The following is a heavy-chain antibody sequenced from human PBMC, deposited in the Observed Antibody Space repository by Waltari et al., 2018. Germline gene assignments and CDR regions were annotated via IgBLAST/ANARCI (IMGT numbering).Heavy chain of an antibody. J-gene: IGHJ6*02. CDR2: ISYDGSNK. D-gene: IGHD5-18*01. V-gene: IGHV3-30*01. CDR1: GFTFSSYA. Sequence: QVPLVESGGGVVQPGSSLRLPCAAPGFTFSSYAMHWVRQAPGKGLEWVAVISYDGSNKYYADSVKGRFTISRDNSKNTLYLQMNSLRAEDTAVYYCARGSTAMVTPTEYYGMDVWGQGTTVTVSS. CDR3: ARGSTAMVTPTEYYGMDV.